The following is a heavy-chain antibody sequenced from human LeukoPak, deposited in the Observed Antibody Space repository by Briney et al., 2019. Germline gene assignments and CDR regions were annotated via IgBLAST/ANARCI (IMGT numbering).Heavy chain of an antibody. CDR1: GYTFTNFG. V-gene: IGHV1-18*01. Sequence: GASVKVSCKTSGYTFTNFGISWVRQAPGQGLEWMGWISGYNDNPNYAQNLHGRVTMTTDTSTSTAYMELSSLRYDDTAVYYCGSRGGSGKYDFDFWGQGTLVTVSS. J-gene: IGHJ4*02. CDR2: ISGYNDNP. CDR3: GSRGGSGKYDFDF. D-gene: IGHD3-10*01.